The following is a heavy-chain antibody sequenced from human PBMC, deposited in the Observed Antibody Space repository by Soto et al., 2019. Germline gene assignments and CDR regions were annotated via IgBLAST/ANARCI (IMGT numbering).Heavy chain of an antibody. CDR3: ARQGDSTMAIFDH. V-gene: IGHV4-34*01. J-gene: IGHJ4*02. D-gene: IGHD3-10*01. Sequence: NPSETLSLTCAVYGGSFSGDYWSWIRQPPGKGLEWIGEINGRGSTKYNPSLKSRVTMSVDPSKNQFSLKLTSVTAADTAVYYCARQGDSTMAIFDHWGQGGLVTVSS. CDR2: INGRGST. CDR1: GGSFSGDY.